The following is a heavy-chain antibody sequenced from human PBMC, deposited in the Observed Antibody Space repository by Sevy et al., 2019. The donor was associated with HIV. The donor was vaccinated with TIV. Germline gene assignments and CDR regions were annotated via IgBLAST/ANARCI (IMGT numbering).Heavy chain of an antibody. D-gene: IGHD5-12*01. CDR2: IGSGGDA. CDR3: ARSGGYSDYGMDV. Sequence: GGSLRLSCGASGFTFSSYDMHWVRQAAGKGLEWVSGIGSGGDAYYPGSVKGRFTISRENAKNSFYLQMNSLGAGDTAVYYCARSGGYSDYGMDVWGQGTTVTVSS. V-gene: IGHV3-13*01. CDR1: GFTFSSYD. J-gene: IGHJ6*02.